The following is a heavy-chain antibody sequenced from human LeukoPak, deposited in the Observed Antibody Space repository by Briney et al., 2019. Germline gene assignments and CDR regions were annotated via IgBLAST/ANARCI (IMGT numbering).Heavy chain of an antibody. D-gene: IGHD3-10*01. Sequence: GGSLRLSCAASGFTFSDYYMSWVRQAPGKGLEWMSYISGSGSSTYFADSVKGRFTISRDNAKNSLSLQMTSLRAEDTAVYYCARGSGFFDPWGQGTLVTVSS. CDR1: GFTFSDYY. CDR2: ISGSGSST. J-gene: IGHJ5*02. CDR3: ARGSGFFDP. V-gene: IGHV3-11*04.